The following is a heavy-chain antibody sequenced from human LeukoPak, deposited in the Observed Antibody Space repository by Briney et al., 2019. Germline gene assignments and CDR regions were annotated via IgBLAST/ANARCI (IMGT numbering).Heavy chain of an antibody. Sequence: SVKVSCKASGGTFSSYAISWVRQAPGQGLEWMGRIIPILGIANYAQKFQGRVTITADKSTSTAYMELSSLRSEDTAVYCCASKAGGNSGDYWGQGTLVTVSS. V-gene: IGHV1-69*04. CDR2: IIPILGIA. D-gene: IGHD4-23*01. CDR3: ASKAGGNSGDY. J-gene: IGHJ4*02. CDR1: GGTFSSYA.